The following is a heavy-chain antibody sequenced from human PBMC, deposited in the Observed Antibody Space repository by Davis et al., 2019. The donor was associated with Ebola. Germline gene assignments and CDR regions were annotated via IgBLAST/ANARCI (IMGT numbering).Heavy chain of an antibody. V-gene: IGHV3-74*01. J-gene: IGHJ6*02. Sequence: HTGGSLRLSCAASGFTFSSYWMHWVRQAPGKGLVWVSRINSDGSSTSYADSVKGRFTISRDNAKNTLYLQMNSLRAEDTAVYYCARVSSSYGDYVGYYYYYGMDVWGQGTTVIVSS. CDR2: INSDGSST. CDR3: ARVSSSYGDYVGYYYYYGMDV. CDR1: GFTFSSYW. D-gene: IGHD4-17*01.